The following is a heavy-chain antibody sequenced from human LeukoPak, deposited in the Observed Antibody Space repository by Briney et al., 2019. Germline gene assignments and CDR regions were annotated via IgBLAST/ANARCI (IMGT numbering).Heavy chain of an antibody. D-gene: IGHD6-13*01. CDR3: ARDRAAAGTNLRWNRFDY. CDR2: INAGNGNT. Sequence: ASVKVSCKASGYTFTSYAMHWVRQAPGQRLEWMGWINAGNGNTKYSQKFQGRVTITRDTSTSTAYMELRSLRSDDTAVYYCARDRAAAGTNLRWNRFDYWGQGTLVTVSS. CDR1: GYTFTSYA. V-gene: IGHV1-3*01. J-gene: IGHJ4*02.